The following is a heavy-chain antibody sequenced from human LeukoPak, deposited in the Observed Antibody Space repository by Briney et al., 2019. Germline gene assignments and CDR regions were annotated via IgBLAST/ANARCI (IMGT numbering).Heavy chain of an antibody. V-gene: IGHV3-53*01. CDR3: ARGSRVTTRLDAFDI. J-gene: IGHJ3*02. CDR2: IYSGGSI. D-gene: IGHD4-17*01. CDR1: GFTVSTNH. Sequence: GGSLRLSCAASGFTVSTNHMSWVRQTPGKGLEWVSTIYSGGSIYYADSVKGRFTISRDNSKNTLYLQMNSLRVEDTAVYYSARGSRVTTRLDAFDIWGQGTMVTVSS.